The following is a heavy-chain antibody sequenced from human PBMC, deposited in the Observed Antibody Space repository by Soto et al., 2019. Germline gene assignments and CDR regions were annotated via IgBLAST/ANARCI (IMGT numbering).Heavy chain of an antibody. Sequence: GGSLRLSCAASGFTFSDYYMSWIRQAPGKGLEWVSYISSSGSTIYYADSVKGRFTISRDNAKNSLYLQMNSLRAEDTAVYYCATLLLGYCISTSCYNDYWGQVTLVTVSS. CDR1: GFTFSDYY. D-gene: IGHD2-2*02. J-gene: IGHJ4*02. CDR2: ISSSGSTI. CDR3: ATLLLGYCISTSCYNDY. V-gene: IGHV3-11*01.